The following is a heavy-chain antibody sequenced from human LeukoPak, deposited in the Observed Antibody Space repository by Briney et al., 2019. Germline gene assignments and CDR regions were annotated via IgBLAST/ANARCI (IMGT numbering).Heavy chain of an antibody. V-gene: IGHV3-30*19. D-gene: IGHD5-18*01. CDR2: ISYDGSNK. J-gene: IGHJ4*02. CDR1: GFTFSSYG. Sequence: GGSLRLSCAASGFTFSSYGMHWVRQAPGKGLEWVAVISYDGSNKYYADSVKGRFTISRDNSKNTLYLQMNSLRAEDTAVYYCARAYSYGYSPFDYWGQGTLVTVSS. CDR3: ARAYSYGYSPFDY.